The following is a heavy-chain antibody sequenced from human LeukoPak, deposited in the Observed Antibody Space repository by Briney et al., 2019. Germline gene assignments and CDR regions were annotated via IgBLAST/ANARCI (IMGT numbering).Heavy chain of an antibody. J-gene: IGHJ3*02. D-gene: IGHD6-13*01. CDR2: ISYDGSNK. CDR3: GRLNSSSWYGAFDI. Sequence: GRSLRLSCAASGFTFSSYAMHWVRQAPGKGLEWVAVISYDGSNKYYADSVKGRFTISRDNSKNTLYLQMNSLRAEDTAVYYCGRLNSSSWYGAFDIWGQGTMVTVSS. CDR1: GFTFSSYA. V-gene: IGHV3-30*04.